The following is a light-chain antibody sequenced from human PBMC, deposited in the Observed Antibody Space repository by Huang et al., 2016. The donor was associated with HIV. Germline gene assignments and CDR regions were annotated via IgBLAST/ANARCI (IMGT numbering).Light chain of an antibody. Sequence: DVVMTQSPLSLPVTLGQPASISCRSSQSLVYSDGNTYLNWFQQRPGQSARRLIYKVSNRDSGVPDRVSGSGSGTDCTLKISRVEAEDVGVYYCMQGTHWPPAFGQGTKVEIK. J-gene: IGKJ1*01. CDR3: MQGTHWPPA. V-gene: IGKV2-30*01. CDR1: QSLVYSDGNTY. CDR2: KVS.